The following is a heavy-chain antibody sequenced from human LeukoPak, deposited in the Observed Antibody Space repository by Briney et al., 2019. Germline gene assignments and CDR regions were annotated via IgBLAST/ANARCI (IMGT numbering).Heavy chain of an antibody. D-gene: IGHD3-10*01. J-gene: IGHJ4*02. CDR3: TTDGYYYGSGSYDY. V-gene: IGHV3-15*01. Sequence: GGSLRLSCAASGFTFSNAWMSWVRQAPGKGLEWVGSIKSKTDGGTTDYAAPVKGRFTISRDDSKNTLYLQMNSLKTEDTAVYYCTTDGYYYGSGSYDYWGQGTLVTVSS. CDR2: IKSKTDGGTT. CDR1: GFTFSNAW.